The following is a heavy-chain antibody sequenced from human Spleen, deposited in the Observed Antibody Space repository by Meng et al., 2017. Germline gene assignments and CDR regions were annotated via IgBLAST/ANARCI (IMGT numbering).Heavy chain of an antibody. V-gene: IGHV1-2*06. D-gene: IGHD6-13*01. CDR3: ARDEDISAAGKLFGDY. Sequence: ASVKVSCKASGYTFTGYYIHWVRQAPGQGLEWMGRINPKSGDTHYAQRFQGRVTMTGDTSISTAYMELSGLRSDDMAMYYCARDEDISAAGKLFGDYWGQGTLVTVSS. J-gene: IGHJ4*02. CDR2: INPKSGDT. CDR1: GYTFTGYY.